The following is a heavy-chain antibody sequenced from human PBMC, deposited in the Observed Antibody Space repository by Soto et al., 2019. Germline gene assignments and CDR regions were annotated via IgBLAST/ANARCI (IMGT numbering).Heavy chain of an antibody. CDR1: GFSLTTTGVG. D-gene: IGHD2-15*01. CDR3: AHRAVLCSGGTCYSHPFDF. J-gene: IGHJ4*02. CDR2: IYWDDDK. V-gene: IGHV2-5*02. Sequence: QITLKESGPTLVKPTQTLTLTCTFSGFSLTTTGVGVGWIRQPPGKALEWLAIIYWDDDKRYSPSLKSRLTITEDTSKNQVVLTMTNMVPVDTATYFCAHRAVLCSGGTCYSHPFDFWGQGTLVTVSS.